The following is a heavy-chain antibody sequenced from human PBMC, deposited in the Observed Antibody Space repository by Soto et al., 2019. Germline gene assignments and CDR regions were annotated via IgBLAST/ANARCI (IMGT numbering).Heavy chain of an antibody. CDR2: IYYSGST. J-gene: IGHJ6*02. V-gene: IGHV4-59*01. Sequence: SETLSLTCTVSGGSISSYYWSWIRQPPGKGLEWIGYIYYSGSTNYNPSLKSRVTISVDTSKNQFSLELSSVTAADTAVYYCARLGYCSGGSCYYYYGMDVWGQGTTVTVSS. D-gene: IGHD2-15*01. CDR3: ARLGYCSGGSCYYYYGMDV. CDR1: GGSISSYY.